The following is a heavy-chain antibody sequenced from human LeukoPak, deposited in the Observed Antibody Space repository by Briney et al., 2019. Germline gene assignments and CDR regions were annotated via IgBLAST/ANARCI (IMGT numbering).Heavy chain of an antibody. D-gene: IGHD1-14*01. CDR3: AREGPDGGQHDY. J-gene: IGHJ4*02. CDR1: GYTFTGYY. CDR2: INPDSGGT. Sequence: ASVKVSCKASGYTFTGYYMHWVRQAPGQGLEWMGWINPDSGGTNYAQKFQGWVTMTRDTSISTAYMELSRLRSDDTAVYYCAREGPDGGQHDYWGQGTLVTVSS. V-gene: IGHV1-2*04.